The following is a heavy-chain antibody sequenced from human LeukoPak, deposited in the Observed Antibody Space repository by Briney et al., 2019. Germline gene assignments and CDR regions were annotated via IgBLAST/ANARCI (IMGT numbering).Heavy chain of an antibody. CDR1: GGSFSGYY. J-gene: IGHJ5*02. CDR2: INHSGST. V-gene: IGHV4-34*01. Sequence: SETLSLTCAVYGGSFSGYYWSWIRQPPGKGLEWIVEINHSGSTNYNPSLKSRVTISVDTSKNQFSLKLSSVTAADTAVYYCARGGAYYYGSGSYYPNWFDPWGQGTLVTVSS. CDR3: ARGGAYYYGSGSYYPNWFDP. D-gene: IGHD3-10*01.